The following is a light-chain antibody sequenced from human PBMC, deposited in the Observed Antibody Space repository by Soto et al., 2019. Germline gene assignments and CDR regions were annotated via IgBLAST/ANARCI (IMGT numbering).Light chain of an antibody. Sequence: EIVMTQSPATLSVSPGERATLSCRASQSVSSNLAWSQQKPGQAPRLLIYVASTRATGIPARFSGSGSGTEFTLTLSSLQSEDFAVYYCQQYNNWPQTFGQGTKVEIK. CDR2: VAS. CDR1: QSVSSN. CDR3: QQYNNWPQT. J-gene: IGKJ1*01. V-gene: IGKV3-15*01.